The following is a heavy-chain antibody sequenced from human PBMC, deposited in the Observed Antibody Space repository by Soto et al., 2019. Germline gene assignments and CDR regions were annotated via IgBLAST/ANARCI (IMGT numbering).Heavy chain of an antibody. CDR3: AKDWTTATYYYYYYYMDV. D-gene: IGHD1-1*01. CDR2: ISASGGST. CDR1: GFTFSSYA. J-gene: IGHJ6*03. Sequence: PGGSLRLSCAASGFTFSSYAMSWVRQAPGKGLEWVSAISASGGSTYYADSVQGWFTISRDNSKNTLYLQMNSLRAEDTAVYYCAKDWTTATYYYYYYYMDVWGKGTSVTVSS. V-gene: IGHV3-23*01.